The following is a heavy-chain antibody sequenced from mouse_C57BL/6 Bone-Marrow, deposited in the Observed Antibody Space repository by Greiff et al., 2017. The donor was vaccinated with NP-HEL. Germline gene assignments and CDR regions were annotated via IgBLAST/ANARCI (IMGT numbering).Heavy chain of an antibody. CDR2: INPSSGYT. J-gene: IGHJ4*01. CDR1: GYTFTSYW. Sequence: QVQLQQSGAELAKPGASVKLSCKASGYTFTSYWMHWVKQRPGQGLEWIGYINPSSGYTKYNQKFTDKATLTADKSSSTAYMQLSSLTYEDSAVYYCAKGAVITTLYYYAMDYWGQGTSVTVSS. CDR3: AKGAVITTLYYYAMDY. V-gene: IGHV1-7*01. D-gene: IGHD1-1*01.